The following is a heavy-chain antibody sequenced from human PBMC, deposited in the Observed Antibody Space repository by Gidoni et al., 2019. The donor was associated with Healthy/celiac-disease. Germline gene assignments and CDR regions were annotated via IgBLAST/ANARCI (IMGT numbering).Heavy chain of an antibody. Sequence: EVQLVESVGGLVQPGGSLRLSCAASGFTFISYEMNWVRQAPGKGLEWVSYISSSGSTIYYAESVKGRFTISRDNAKNSRYLQMNSLRAEDTAVYYCARDPIWFGESSGFDPWGKGTLVTVSS. D-gene: IGHD3-10*01. CDR1: GFTFISYE. V-gene: IGHV3-48*03. J-gene: IGHJ5*02. CDR3: ARDPIWFGESSGFDP. CDR2: ISSSGSTI.